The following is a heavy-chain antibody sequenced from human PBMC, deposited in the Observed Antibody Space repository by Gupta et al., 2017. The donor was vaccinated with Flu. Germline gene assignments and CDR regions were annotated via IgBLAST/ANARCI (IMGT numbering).Heavy chain of an antibody. CDR1: G. J-gene: IGHJ4*02. Sequence: GMNWVRQAPGKGLEWVSYISSSSSFRYYADSVEGRFTVSRDDAKNSLYLQINNLRAEDTAVYYCARDEGGQLVSSSYFDFWGLGTLLTVSS. D-gene: IGHD6-6*01. V-gene: IGHV3-48*01. CDR3: ARDEGGQLVSSSYFDF. CDR2: ISSSSSFR.